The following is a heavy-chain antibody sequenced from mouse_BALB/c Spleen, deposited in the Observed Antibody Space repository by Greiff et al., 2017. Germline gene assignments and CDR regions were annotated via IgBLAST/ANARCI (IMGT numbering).Heavy chain of an antibody. CDR1: GFTFNTYA. CDR3: VRLRGLEGYWYFDV. CDR2: IRSKSNNYAT. D-gene: IGHD2-4*01. Sequence: EVQLVESGGGLVQPKGSLKLSCAASGFTFNTYAMNWVRQAPGKGLEWVARIRSKSNNYATYYADSVKDRFTISRDDSQSMLYLQMNNLKTEDTAMYYCVRLRGLEGYWYFDVWGAGTTVTVSS. J-gene: IGHJ1*01. V-gene: IGHV10-1*02.